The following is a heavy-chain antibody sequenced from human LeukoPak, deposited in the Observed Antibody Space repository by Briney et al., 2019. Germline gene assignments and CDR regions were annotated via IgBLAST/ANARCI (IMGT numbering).Heavy chain of an antibody. Sequence: GGSLRLSCATSGFSFSSYAMSWVRQAPGKGLEWVSAMSSSDDGRYYAASVRGRFTISRDNSKNTLYLQMNSLRAEDTAVYYCARRPGIAVAGAFDYWGQGTLVTVSS. CDR3: ARRPGIAVAGAFDY. CDR1: GFSFSSYA. J-gene: IGHJ4*02. D-gene: IGHD6-19*01. CDR2: MSSSDDGR. V-gene: IGHV3-23*01.